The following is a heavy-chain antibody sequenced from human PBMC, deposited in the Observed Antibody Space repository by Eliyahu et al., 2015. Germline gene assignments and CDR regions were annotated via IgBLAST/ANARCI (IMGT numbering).Heavy chain of an antibody. V-gene: IGHV2-5*01. D-gene: IGHD3-3*01. Sequence: QITLKESGPTLVKPTQTLTLTCTFSGFSLSTSGVGVGWIRQPPGKALEWLALIYWNDDKRYSPSLKSRLTITKDTSKNQVVLTMTNMDPVDTATYYCAHRGNYDFWSGYFDYWGQGTLVTVSS. CDR3: AHRGNYDFWSGYFDY. CDR1: GFSLSTSGVG. J-gene: IGHJ4*02. CDR2: IYWNDDK.